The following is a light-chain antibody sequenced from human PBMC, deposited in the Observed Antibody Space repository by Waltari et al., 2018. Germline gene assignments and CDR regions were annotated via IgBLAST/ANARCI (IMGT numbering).Light chain of an antibody. V-gene: IGKV4-1*01. J-gene: IGKJ2*01. CDR3: QQYYTTPQT. CDR2: WAS. CDR1: QSVLYSSNNKNY. Sequence: DVVMTQSPDSLAVPLGERATINCKTSQSVLYSSNNKNYLGWYQHKPGKPPKLLIYWASTRESVVPDRFSGSGSWTDFTLTINSLQPEDVAVYYCQQYYTTPQTFGQCTKVEIK.